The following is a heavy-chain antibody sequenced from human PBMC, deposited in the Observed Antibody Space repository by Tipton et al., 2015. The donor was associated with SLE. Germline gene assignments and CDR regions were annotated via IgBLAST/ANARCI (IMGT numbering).Heavy chain of an antibody. V-gene: IGHV4-59*12. D-gene: IGHD7-27*01. CDR2: IYYSGST. Sequence: TLSLTCTVSRGSISSYYWSWIRQPPGKGLEWIGYIYYSGSTNYNPSLKSRVTISVDTSKNQFSLKLSSVTAADTAVYYCAREGWGWGAFDIWGQGTMVTASS. CDR3: AREGWGWGAFDI. J-gene: IGHJ3*02. CDR1: RGSISSYY.